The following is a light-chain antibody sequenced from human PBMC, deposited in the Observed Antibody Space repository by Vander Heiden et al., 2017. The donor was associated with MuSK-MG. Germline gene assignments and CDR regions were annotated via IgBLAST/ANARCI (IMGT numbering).Light chain of an antibody. J-gene: IGKJ3*01. CDR3: QQYDNLPPGVT. CDR1: QDISNY. CDR2: DAS. V-gene: IGKV1-33*01. Sequence: DIQMTQSPSSLSAPVGDRVTITCQASQDISNYYNWYQQKPGKATKLLIYDASNLETGVPSRFSGSGSGPDFTFAISSLQPEDIATYYCQQYDNLPPGVTFCPETKVDIQ.